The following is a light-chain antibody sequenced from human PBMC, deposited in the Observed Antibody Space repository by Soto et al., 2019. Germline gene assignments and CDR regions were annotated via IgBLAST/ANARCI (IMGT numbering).Light chain of an antibody. CDR3: CSFARSSSFYA. Sequence: QSVLTQPASVSGSPGQSSTISCSGTSSDVGSSNLVSWYQHHPGKAPKLIIFEGDRRPSGVSGRFSGSKSGNTASLTISGLQAEDEADYYCCSFARSSSFYAFGTGTKVTVL. CDR1: SSDVGSSNL. J-gene: IGLJ1*01. V-gene: IGLV2-23*01. CDR2: EGD.